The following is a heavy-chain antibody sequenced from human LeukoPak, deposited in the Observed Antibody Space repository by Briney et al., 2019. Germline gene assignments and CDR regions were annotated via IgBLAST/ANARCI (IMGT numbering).Heavy chain of an antibody. CDR1: GFTFSGYS. V-gene: IGHV3-21*01. CDR2: ISSSSSYI. Sequence: GGSLRLSCAASGFTFSGYSMNWVRQAPGKGLEWVSSISSSSSYIYYADSVKGRFTISRDNAKNSLYLQMNSLRAEDTAVYYCARGARGWYHAFDIWGQGTMVTVSS. J-gene: IGHJ3*02. CDR3: ARGARGWYHAFDI. D-gene: IGHD6-19*01.